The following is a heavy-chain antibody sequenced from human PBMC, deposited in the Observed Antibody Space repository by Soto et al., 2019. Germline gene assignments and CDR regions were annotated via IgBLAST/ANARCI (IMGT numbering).Heavy chain of an antibody. J-gene: IGHJ3*02. CDR1: GFTFSSYA. CDR2: ISYDGSNK. Sequence: GGSLRLSCAASGFTFSSYAMHWVRQAPGKGLEWVAVISYDGSNKYYADSVKGRFTISRDNSKNTLYLQMNSLRAEDTAVYYCARDPLTGDIGDAFDIWGQGTMVTVSS. CDR3: ARDPLTGDIGDAFDI. D-gene: IGHD7-27*01. V-gene: IGHV3-30*04.